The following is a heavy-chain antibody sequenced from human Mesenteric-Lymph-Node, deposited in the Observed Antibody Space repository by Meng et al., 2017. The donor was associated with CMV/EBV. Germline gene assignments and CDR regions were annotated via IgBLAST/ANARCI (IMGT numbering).Heavy chain of an antibody. CDR3: VNLWEGGY. Sequence: GESLKISCPASGFGFSSHWMDWVRQPPGKGLEWVASIRNDGNKIFYVDSVKGRFTISRDNANNLLSLQMSGLRVEDTAVYYCVNLWEGGYWGRGTMVTVSS. J-gene: IGHJ4*02. V-gene: IGHV3-7*01. D-gene: IGHD3-16*01. CDR2: IRNDGNKI. CDR1: GFGFSSHW.